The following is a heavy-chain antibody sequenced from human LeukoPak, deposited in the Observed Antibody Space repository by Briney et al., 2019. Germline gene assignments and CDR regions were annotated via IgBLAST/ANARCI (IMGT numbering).Heavy chain of an antibody. D-gene: IGHD3-10*01. CDR1: GFTFSSYG. J-gene: IGHJ4*02. CDR3: AKDPSITMVRGVTAD. Sequence: GGSLRLSCAASGFTFSSYGMHWVRQAPGKELEWVAVISYDGSNKYYADSVKGRFTISRDNSKNTLYLQMNSLRAEDTAVYYCAKDPSITMVRGVTADWGQGTLVTVSS. CDR2: ISYDGSNK. V-gene: IGHV3-30*18.